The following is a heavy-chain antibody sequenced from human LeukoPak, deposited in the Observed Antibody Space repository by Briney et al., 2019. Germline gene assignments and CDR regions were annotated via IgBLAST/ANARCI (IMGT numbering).Heavy chain of an antibody. V-gene: IGHV3-30*18. CDR3: AKVRAKPYDYVWGSYRWGAFDI. Sequence: GGSLRLSCAASGFTVSNNYMRWVRQAPGKGLEWVAVISYDGSNKYYADSVKGRFTISRDNSKNTLYLQMNSLRAEDTAVYYCAKVRAKPYDYVWGSYRWGAFDIWGQGTMVTVSS. J-gene: IGHJ3*02. CDR2: ISYDGSNK. D-gene: IGHD3-16*02. CDR1: GFTVSNNY.